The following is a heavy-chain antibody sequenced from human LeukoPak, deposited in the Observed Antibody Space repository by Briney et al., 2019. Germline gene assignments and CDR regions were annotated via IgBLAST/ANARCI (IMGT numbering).Heavy chain of an antibody. CDR2: INSDGSST. D-gene: IGHD6-13*01. CDR1: GFTFSSYW. Sequence: PGGSLRLSCAASGFTFSSYWMHWVRQAPGKGLVWVSRINSDGSSTSYADSVKGRFTISRDNAKNTVYLQMNSLRAEDTAVYYCGRGGKVEQLVLARWGQGSLVTVSS. J-gene: IGHJ4*02. CDR3: GRGGKVEQLVLAR. V-gene: IGHV3-74*01.